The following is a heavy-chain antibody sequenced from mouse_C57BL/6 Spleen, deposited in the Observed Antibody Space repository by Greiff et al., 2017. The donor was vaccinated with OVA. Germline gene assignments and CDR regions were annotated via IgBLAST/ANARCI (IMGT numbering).Heavy chain of an antibody. CDR2: IDPSDSET. CDR3: ARGGDSSWFAY. J-gene: IGHJ3*01. D-gene: IGHD2-13*01. CDR1: GYTFTSYW. V-gene: IGHV1-52*01. Sequence: QVQLQQPGAELVRPGSSVKLSCKASGYTFTSYWMHWVKQRPKQGLEWIGNIDPSDSETHYNQKFKDKATLTVDKSSSTAYMQLSSLTTEDSAVYDCARGGDSSWFAYWGQGTLVTVSA.